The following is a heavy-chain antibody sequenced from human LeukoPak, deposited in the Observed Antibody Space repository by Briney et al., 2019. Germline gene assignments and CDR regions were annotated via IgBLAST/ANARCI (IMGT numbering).Heavy chain of an antibody. Sequence: GRSLRLSCAASGFNFSSYGMHWVRQAPGKGLEWVAVIAHDGVAKRYADSVKGRFTISRDNSKTTLYLQMDNLRSEDTAVYYCAKEFGDYQGFDYWGQGTVVTVSS. V-gene: IGHV3-30*18. CDR3: AKEFGDYQGFDY. CDR1: GFNFSSYG. CDR2: IAHDGVAK. D-gene: IGHD4-17*01. J-gene: IGHJ4*02.